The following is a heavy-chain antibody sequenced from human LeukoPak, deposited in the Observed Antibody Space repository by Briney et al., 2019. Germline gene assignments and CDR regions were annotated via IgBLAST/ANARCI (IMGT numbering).Heavy chain of an antibody. V-gene: IGHV3-30*02. Sequence: GGSLRLSCAASGFTFSSYGMHWVRQAPGKGLEWVAFIRYDGSNKYYADSVKGRFTISRDNSKNTLYLQMNSLRAEDTAVYYCARWGDYCSSTSCYKHAFDIWGQGTMVTVSS. CDR3: ARWGDYCSSTSCYKHAFDI. CDR2: IRYDGSNK. D-gene: IGHD2-2*02. CDR1: GFTFSSYG. J-gene: IGHJ3*02.